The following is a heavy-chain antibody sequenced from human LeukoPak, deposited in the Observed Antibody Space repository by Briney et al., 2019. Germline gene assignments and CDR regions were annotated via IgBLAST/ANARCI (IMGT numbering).Heavy chain of an antibody. J-gene: IGHJ4*02. CDR1: GFTFSSYA. D-gene: IGHD7-27*01. Sequence: GGSLRLSCAASGFTFSSYAMSWIRQAPGKGLEWVSVIYSDGTSYYADSVKARFSISRDNPKNSLYLQMNSLRVEDTAMYYCTKTGGPWDWGQGTPVTVSS. CDR3: TKTGGPWD. V-gene: IGHV3-23*01. CDR2: IYSDGTS.